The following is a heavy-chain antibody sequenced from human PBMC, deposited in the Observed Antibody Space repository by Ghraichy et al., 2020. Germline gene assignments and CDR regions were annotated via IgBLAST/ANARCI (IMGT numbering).Heavy chain of an antibody. D-gene: IGHD3-22*01. J-gene: IGHJ3*02. CDR1: GGSISSYY. CDR3: ARDLYYYDPHRGDAFDI. V-gene: IGHV4-4*07. CDR2: IYTSGST. Sequence: SETLSLNCTVSGGSISSYYWSWIRQPAGKGLEWIGRIYTSGSTNYNPSLKSRVTMSVDTSKNQFSLKLSSVTAADTAVYYCARDLYYYDPHRGDAFDIWGQGTMVTVSS.